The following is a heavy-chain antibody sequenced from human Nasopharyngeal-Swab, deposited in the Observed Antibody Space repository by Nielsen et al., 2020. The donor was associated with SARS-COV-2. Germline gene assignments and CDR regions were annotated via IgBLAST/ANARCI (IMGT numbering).Heavy chain of an antibody. D-gene: IGHD6-19*01. Sequence: SETLSLTCAVYGGSFSGYYWSWIRQPPGKGLEWIGEINHSGSTNYNPSLKSRVTISVDTSKNQFSLKLNSVTAADTAVYYCARGASIAVAGILLPDYYYYMDVWGKGTTVTVSS. J-gene: IGHJ6*03. CDR1: GGSFSGYY. CDR3: ARGASIAVAGILLPDYYYYMDV. CDR2: INHSGST. V-gene: IGHV4-34*01.